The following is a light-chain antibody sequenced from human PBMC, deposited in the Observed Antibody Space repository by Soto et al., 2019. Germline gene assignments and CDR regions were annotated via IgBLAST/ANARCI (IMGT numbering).Light chain of an antibody. J-gene: IGKJ2*01. CDR3: QQYGSSPPYT. Sequence: EIVLTQSPGTLSLSPGERATLSCRLSQSVSSSYLAWYQQKPGQAPRLLTYGASSRATGIPDRFSGSGSGTDFSLTISRLEPEDFAVYYCQQYGSSPPYTFGQGTKLEIK. V-gene: IGKV3-20*01. CDR1: QSVSSSY. CDR2: GAS.